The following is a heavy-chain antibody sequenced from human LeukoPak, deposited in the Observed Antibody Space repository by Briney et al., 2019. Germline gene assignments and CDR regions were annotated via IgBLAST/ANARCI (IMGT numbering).Heavy chain of an antibody. CDR3: ARGKADLYYYDSSGSIEGP. CDR1: GYTFTSYG. V-gene: IGHV1-18*01. CDR2: ISAYNGNT. Sequence: ASVKVSCKASGYTFTSYGIGWVRQAPGQGLEWMGWISAYNGNTNYAQKLQGRVTMTRDTSISTAYMELSRLRSDDTAVYYCARGKADLYYYDSSGSIEGPWGQGTLVTVSS. J-gene: IGHJ5*02. D-gene: IGHD3-22*01.